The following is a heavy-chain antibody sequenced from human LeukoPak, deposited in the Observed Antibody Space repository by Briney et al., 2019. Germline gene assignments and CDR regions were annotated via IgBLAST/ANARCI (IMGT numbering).Heavy chain of an antibody. D-gene: IGHD6-13*01. CDR2: IYTSGST. J-gene: IGHJ4*02. Sequence: SQTLSLTCTVSGGSISTGSYYWNWIRQPAGKGLEWIGRIYTSGSTNYNPSLKSRVTLSVDTSKNQFSLKLNSVTAADTDVYYCARVARSMSSSSEDSWGQGTLVTVSS. CDR1: GGSISTGSYY. CDR3: ARVARSMSSSSEDS. V-gene: IGHV4-61*02.